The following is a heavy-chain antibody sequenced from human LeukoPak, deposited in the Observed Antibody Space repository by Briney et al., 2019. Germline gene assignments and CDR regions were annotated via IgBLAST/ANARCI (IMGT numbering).Heavy chain of an antibody. Sequence: GASVKVSCKASGYTFTGYYMHWVRQAPGQGLEWMGGIIPIFGSPNYAQKFQGRVTITTDESTSTAYMELSSLRSEDTAVYYCARTPSGDYYYYMDVWGKGTTVTVSS. D-gene: IGHD6-25*01. CDR1: GYTFTGYY. V-gene: IGHV1-69*05. J-gene: IGHJ6*03. CDR3: ARTPSGDYYYYMDV. CDR2: IIPIFGSP.